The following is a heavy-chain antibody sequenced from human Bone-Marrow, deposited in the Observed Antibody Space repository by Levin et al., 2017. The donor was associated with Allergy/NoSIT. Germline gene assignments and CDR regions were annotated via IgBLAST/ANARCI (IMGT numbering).Heavy chain of an antibody. V-gene: IGHV3-30-3*01. CDR2: ISYDGSNK. CDR1: GFTFSSYA. Sequence: GGSLRLSCAASGFTFSSYAMHWVRQAPGKGLEWVAVISYDGSNKYYADSVKGRFTISRDNSKNTLYLQMNSLRAEDTAVYYCARDHCISTSCFYYYYYDGMDVWGQGTTVTVSS. CDR3: ARDHCISTSCFYYYYYDGMDV. J-gene: IGHJ6*02. D-gene: IGHD2-2*01.